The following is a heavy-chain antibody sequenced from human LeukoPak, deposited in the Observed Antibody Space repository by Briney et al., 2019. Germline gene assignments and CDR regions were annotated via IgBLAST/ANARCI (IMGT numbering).Heavy chain of an antibody. Sequence: GGSLRLSCAASGFTFSYAWMSWVRQAPGKGLEWVARIKRKTEGGTIDYAAPVNGRFTISRDDSKNTVFLQMNSLKTDDTAVYYCAWHYYDYWGQGTLVTVSS. V-gene: IGHV3-15*01. CDR2: IKRKTEGGTI. CDR3: AWHYYDY. J-gene: IGHJ4*02. CDR1: GFTFSYAW.